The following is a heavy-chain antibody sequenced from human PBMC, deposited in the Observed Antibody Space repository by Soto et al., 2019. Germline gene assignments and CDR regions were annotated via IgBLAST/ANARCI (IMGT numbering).Heavy chain of an antibody. CDR3: ARGQVVAAQH. CDR1: GDSISSSKW. J-gene: IGHJ4*02. V-gene: IGHV4-4*02. CDR2: IYHSGST. D-gene: IGHD2-15*01. Sequence: SETLSLTCAVSGDSISSSKWWSWVRQPPGKGLEWIGEIYHSGSTNYNPSLKSRVIISVDKSKNQFSLKLSSVTAADTAVYYCARGQVVAAQHWGQGTLVTVSS.